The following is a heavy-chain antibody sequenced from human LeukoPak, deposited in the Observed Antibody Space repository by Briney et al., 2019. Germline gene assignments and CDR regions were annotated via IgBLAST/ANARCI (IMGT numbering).Heavy chain of an antibody. CDR2: ISWNSGII. D-gene: IGHD5-18*01. V-gene: IGHV3-9*01. CDR3: TKDLVAMVTTSDY. J-gene: IGHJ4*02. Sequence: PGGSLRLSCAASGFTFHDYAMHWVRQAPGKGLEWVSGISWNSGIIGYADSVKGRFTTSRDNAKNSLYLQMNSLRPEDTALYYCTKDLVAMVTTSDYWGQGTLVTVSS. CDR1: GFTFHDYA.